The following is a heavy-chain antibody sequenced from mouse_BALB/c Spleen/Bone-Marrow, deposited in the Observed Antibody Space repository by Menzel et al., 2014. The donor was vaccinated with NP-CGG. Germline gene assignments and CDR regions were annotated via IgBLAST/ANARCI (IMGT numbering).Heavy chain of an antibody. V-gene: IGHV4-1*02. CDR1: GFDFSRYW. J-gene: IGHJ4*01. CDR2: INPDSSTI. Sequence: DVKLQESGGGLVQPGGSLKLSCAASGFDFSRYWMSWVRQAPGKGLEWIGEINPDSSTINYTPSLKDKFIISRDNAKNTLYLQMSKVRSEDTALYYCARHGYYATDYWGQGTSVTVSS. CDR3: ARHGYYATDY.